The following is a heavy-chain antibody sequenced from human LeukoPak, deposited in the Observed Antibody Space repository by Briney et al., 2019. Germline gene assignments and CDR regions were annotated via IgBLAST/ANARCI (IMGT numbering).Heavy chain of an antibody. Sequence: GGSLRLSCAASGFTFSSYSMNWVRQAPGKGLEWVSSISSSSSYIYYADSAQGRFTISRDNAKNSLYLQMNSLRAEDTAVYYCTRCSTDVVARIPWFDPWGQGTLVTVSS. CDR3: TRCSTDVVARIPWFDP. CDR2: ISSSSSYI. D-gene: IGHD5-12*01. J-gene: IGHJ5*02. V-gene: IGHV3-21*01. CDR1: GFTFSSYS.